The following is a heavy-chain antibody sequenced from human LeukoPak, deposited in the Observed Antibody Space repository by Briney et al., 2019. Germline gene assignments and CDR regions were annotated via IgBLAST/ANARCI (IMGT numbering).Heavy chain of an antibody. D-gene: IGHD3-22*01. J-gene: IGHJ3*02. V-gene: IGHV1-18*01. CDR1: GYTFTSYG. Sequence: ASVKVSCKASGYTFTSYGISWVRQAPGQVLEWMGWISAYNGNTNYAQKLQGRVTMTTDTSTSTAYMELRSLRSDDTAVYYCARELGRGYYYYDSSGYGAFDIWGQGTMVTVSS. CDR3: ARELGRGYYYYDSSGYGAFDI. CDR2: ISAYNGNT.